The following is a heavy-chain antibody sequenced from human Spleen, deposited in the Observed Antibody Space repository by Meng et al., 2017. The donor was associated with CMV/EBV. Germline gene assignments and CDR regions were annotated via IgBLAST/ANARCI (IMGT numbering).Heavy chain of an antibody. CDR1: GFTFDDYG. Sequence: GESLKISCAASGFTFDDYGMRWVRQFPGKGLEWLSGINWNGGTVGYADSVKGRFTISRDNARNSLFLQMNGLRVEDTALYYCARRFIGNYGMDVWGQGTAVTVSS. CDR3: ARRFIGNYGMDV. D-gene: IGHD1-26*01. CDR2: INWNGGTV. J-gene: IGHJ6*02. V-gene: IGHV3-20*04.